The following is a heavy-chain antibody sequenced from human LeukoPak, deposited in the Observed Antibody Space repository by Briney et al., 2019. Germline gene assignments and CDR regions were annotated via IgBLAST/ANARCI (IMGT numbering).Heavy chain of an antibody. CDR1: GGTFSSYA. Sequence: ASVKVSCKASGGTFSSYAISWVRQAPGQGLEWMGRIIPILGIANYAQKFQGRVTITADKSTSTAYMELRSLRSEDTAAYYCARDHPVRRAYGDTGWFDPWGQGTLVTVSS. CDR3: ARDHPVRRAYGDTGWFDP. CDR2: IIPILGIA. V-gene: IGHV1-69*04. J-gene: IGHJ5*02. D-gene: IGHD4-17*01.